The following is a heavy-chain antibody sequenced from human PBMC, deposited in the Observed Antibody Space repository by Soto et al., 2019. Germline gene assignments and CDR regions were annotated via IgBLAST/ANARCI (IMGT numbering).Heavy chain of an antibody. D-gene: IGHD3-10*01. Sequence: GGSLRLSCAASGFNFSSYSMSWVRQAPGKGLEWVSAISGSGGSTYYADSVKGRFTISRDNSKNTLYLQMNSLRAEDTAVYYCAKEAVFSWYGELSYWGQGTLVTVSS. CDR2: ISGSGGST. CDR3: AKEAVFSWYGELSY. CDR1: GFNFSSYS. V-gene: IGHV3-23*01. J-gene: IGHJ4*02.